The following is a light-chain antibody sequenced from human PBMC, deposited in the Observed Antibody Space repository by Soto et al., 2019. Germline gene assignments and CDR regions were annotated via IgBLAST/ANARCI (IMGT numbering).Light chain of an antibody. CDR2: GAS. J-gene: IGKJ3*01. CDR1: QSISSN. CDR3: QQYNNWPLT. Sequence: EIVMTQSPATLSVSPGERATLSCRASQSISSNLAWYQQKPGQAPGLLIYGASTRATAIPARFSGSGSGTEFTLTISSLQSEDFAVYYCQQYNNWPLTFGPGTKVDLK. V-gene: IGKV3-15*01.